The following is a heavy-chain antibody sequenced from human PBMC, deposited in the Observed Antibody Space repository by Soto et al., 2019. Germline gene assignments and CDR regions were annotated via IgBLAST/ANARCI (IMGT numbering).Heavy chain of an antibody. D-gene: IGHD2-2*01. Sequence: ASVKVSCKASGYTFTSYYMHWVRQAPGQGLEWMGIINPSGGSTSYAQKFQGRVTMTRDTSTSTVYMELSSLRSEDTAVYYCGSKWGSDCSSTSCYLAHAFDIWGQGTMVTVSS. CDR3: GSKWGSDCSSTSCYLAHAFDI. J-gene: IGHJ3*02. CDR1: GYTFTSYY. CDR2: INPSGGST. V-gene: IGHV1-46*01.